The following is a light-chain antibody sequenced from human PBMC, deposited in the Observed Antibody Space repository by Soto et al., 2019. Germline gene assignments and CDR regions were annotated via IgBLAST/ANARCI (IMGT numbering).Light chain of an antibody. Sequence: DIVMTQSPDSLAVSLGERATINCMSSQSILYNSNNRNYLAWYQQKPGQPPKLLIYWASTRESGVPDRFSGSGSGTDFTLTISSLQAEDVAVYFCQQYYTPPQTFXQGTKADIK. CDR2: WAS. J-gene: IGKJ1*01. V-gene: IGKV4-1*01. CDR3: QQYYTPPQT. CDR1: QSILYNSNNRNY.